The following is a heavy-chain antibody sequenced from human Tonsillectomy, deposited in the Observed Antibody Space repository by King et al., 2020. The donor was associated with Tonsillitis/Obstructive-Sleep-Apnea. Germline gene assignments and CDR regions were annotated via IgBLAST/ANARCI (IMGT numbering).Heavy chain of an antibody. CDR3: ARFSELLGYFDY. Sequence: QLVQSGAEVKKPGASVKVSCKASGYTFTSYAMHWVRQAPGQRLEWMGWINAGNGNTKYSQKFQGRVTITRDTSASTAYMELSSLRSEDTAVYYCARFSELLGYFDYWGQGTLVTVSS. V-gene: IGHV1-3*01. J-gene: IGHJ4*02. D-gene: IGHD3-10*01. CDR1: GYTFTSYA. CDR2: INAGNGNT.